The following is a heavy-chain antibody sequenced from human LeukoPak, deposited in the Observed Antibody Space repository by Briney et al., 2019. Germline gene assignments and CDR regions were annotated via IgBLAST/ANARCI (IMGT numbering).Heavy chain of an antibody. Sequence: GASVKVSCKASGYTFTDYYIHWVRQAPGQGLEWMGWIDPNSGGTNFAQKFQGRVTMTTDTSITTAYMELTRLRSDDTAVYYCARGSNREAAGTGFRFDPWGQGTLVTVSS. CDR3: ARGSNREAAGTGFRFDP. V-gene: IGHV1-2*02. CDR1: GYTFTDYY. J-gene: IGHJ5*02. CDR2: IDPNSGGT. D-gene: IGHD6-13*01.